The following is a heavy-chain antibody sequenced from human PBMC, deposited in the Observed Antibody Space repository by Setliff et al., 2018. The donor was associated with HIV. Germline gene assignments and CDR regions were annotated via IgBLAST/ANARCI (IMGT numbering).Heavy chain of an antibody. CDR3: ARGFGAYYLFSGYMDV. CDR1: GFTFSSYE. V-gene: IGHV4-34*01. D-gene: IGHD3-3*01. J-gene: IGHJ6*03. CDR2: ITPSGST. Sequence: GSLRLSCAASGFTFSSYEMNWIRQPPGKGLEWIGEITPSGSTNYNPSLKSRVTISVGKSKNQVSLKLPSVTAADTAVYFCARGFGAYYLFSGYMDVWGKGTTVTVSS.